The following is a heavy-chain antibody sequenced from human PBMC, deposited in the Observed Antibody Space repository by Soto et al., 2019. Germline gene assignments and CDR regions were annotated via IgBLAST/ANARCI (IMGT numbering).Heavy chain of an antibody. V-gene: IGHV3-23*01. J-gene: IGHJ4*02. CDR2: ISGSGGST. CDR3: ARRSSGWYFDY. D-gene: IGHD6-19*01. Sequence: EVQLLESGGGLVQPGGSLILSCAASGFTFSSYAMSWVRQAPGKGLEWVSAISGSGGSTYYADSVKGRFTISRDNSKNPLYLQMNSLRAEDTAVYYCARRSSGWYFDYWGQGTLVTVSS. CDR1: GFTFSSYA.